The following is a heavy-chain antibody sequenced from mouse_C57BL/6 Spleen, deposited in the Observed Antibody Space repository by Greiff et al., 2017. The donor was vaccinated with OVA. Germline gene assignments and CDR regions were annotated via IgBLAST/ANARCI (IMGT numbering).Heavy chain of an antibody. CDR3: AGGGTSWFAY. D-gene: IGHD4-1*01. V-gene: IGHV1-22*01. J-gene: IGHJ3*01. Sequence: SGPELVKPGASVRLSCKASGYTFTDYTMPWVKRSQGKSLEWIGIFNPTIGGTSSNKKLKGKATLTENKSSSTAYMALRSLTSEDSAVYYCAGGGTSWFAYWGQGTLVTVSA. CDR2: FNPTIGGT. CDR1: GYTFTDYT.